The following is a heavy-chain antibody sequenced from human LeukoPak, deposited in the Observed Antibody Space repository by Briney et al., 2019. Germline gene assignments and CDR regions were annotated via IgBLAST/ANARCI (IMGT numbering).Heavy chain of an antibody. V-gene: IGHV1-69*13. CDR1: VGTFSSYA. J-gene: IGHJ4*02. D-gene: IGHD3-22*01. CDR2: IIPIFGTA. Sequence: SVKVSCKASVGTFSSYAISWVRQAPGQGLEWMGGIIPIFGTANYAQKFQGRVTITADESTSTAYMELSSLRSEDTAVYYCARDGEYYYDSSGIFPFYWGQGTLVTVSS. CDR3: ARDGEYYYDSSGIFPFY.